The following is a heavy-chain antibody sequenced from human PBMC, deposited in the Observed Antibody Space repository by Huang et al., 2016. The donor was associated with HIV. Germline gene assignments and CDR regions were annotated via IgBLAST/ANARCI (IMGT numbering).Heavy chain of an antibody. CDR3: ARQWTIFEWLLGLDV. D-gene: IGHD3-3*01. V-gene: IGHV4-34*02. J-gene: IGHJ6*02. CDR2: GKDSGAT. Sequence: QMQLQQRGAGLLKPSETLSLTCGVSGGSVTGNYLTWIRQAPGQGLEWIGEGKDSGATNSNPYLNGRVTISRNKSIRELTLNLRSVTAADTAVYYWARQWTIFEWLLGLDVWGQGTTVIVSS. CDR1: GGSVTGNY.